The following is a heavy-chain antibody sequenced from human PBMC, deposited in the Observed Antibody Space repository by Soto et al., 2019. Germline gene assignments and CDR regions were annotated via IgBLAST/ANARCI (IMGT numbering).Heavy chain of an antibody. V-gene: IGHV3-23*01. CDR3: ARDWTGDTCPCLDV. J-gene: IGHJ6*02. CDR2: FSGSGGST. Sequence: EVQLLESGGGLVQPGGSLRLSCAAAGFTFSNYALTWVRQSPWKGLEWVSTFSGSGGSTYYADSVRGRFTISRDNSKNTLFLQMNSLRVEDTAIYYCARDWTGDTCPCLDVWGQGTTVSVSS. CDR1: GFTFSNYA. D-gene: IGHD3-3*01.